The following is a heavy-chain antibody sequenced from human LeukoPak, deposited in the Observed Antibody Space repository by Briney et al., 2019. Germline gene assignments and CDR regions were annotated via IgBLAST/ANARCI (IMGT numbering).Heavy chain of an antibody. V-gene: IGHV1-69*04. CDR3: GRERGSIAALDFDY. D-gene: IGHD6-6*01. CDR1: GGTFSSYA. CDR2: IIPILGIA. J-gene: IGHJ4*02. Sequence: SVKVSCKASGGTFSSYAISWVRQAPGQGLEWMGRIIPILGIANYAQKFQGRVTITADKSTSTAYMELSSLRSEDTAVYYCGRERGSIAALDFDYWGQGTLVTVSS.